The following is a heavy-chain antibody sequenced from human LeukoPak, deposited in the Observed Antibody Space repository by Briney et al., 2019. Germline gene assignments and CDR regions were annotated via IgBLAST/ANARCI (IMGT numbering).Heavy chain of an antibody. D-gene: IGHD3-22*01. J-gene: IGHJ3*02. CDR2: IYYSGST. V-gene: IGHV4-59*12. Sequence: SETLSLTCTVSGGSISSYYWSWIRQPPGKGLEWIGYIYYSGSTNYNPSLKSRVTISVDRSKNQFSLKLSSVTAADTAVYYCASHGDYYDSTAFDIWGQGTMVTVSS. CDR1: GGSISSYY. CDR3: ASHGDYYDSTAFDI.